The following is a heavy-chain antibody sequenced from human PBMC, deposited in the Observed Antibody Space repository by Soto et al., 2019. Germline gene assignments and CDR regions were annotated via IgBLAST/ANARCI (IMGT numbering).Heavy chain of an antibody. CDR2: IIPILGIA. CDR1: GGTFSSYT. J-gene: IGHJ4*02. CDR3: ASSTFGGVIVMGPSN. D-gene: IGHD3-16*02. Sequence: GASVKVSCKASGGTFSSYTISWVRQAPGQGLEWMGRIIPILGIANYAQKFQGRVTITADKSTSTAYMELSSLRSEDTAVYYCASSTFGGVIVMGPSNWGQGTLVTVSS. V-gene: IGHV1-69*02.